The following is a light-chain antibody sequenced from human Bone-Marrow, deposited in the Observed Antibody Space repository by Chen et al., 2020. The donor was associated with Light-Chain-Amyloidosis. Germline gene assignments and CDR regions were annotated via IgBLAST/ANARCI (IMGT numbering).Light chain of an antibody. CDR1: QTISSNY. CDR2: GSS. V-gene: IGKV3-20*01. CDR3: QQYGTSPLT. J-gene: IGKJ4*01. Sequence: EIVLTQSPGTLSLSPGEGANLSCRASQTISSNYLTWSQQKFGQAPRLLIYGSSSRATGIPDRFTGSGSGTDFTLTINRLEPEEFAMYYCQQYGTSPLTFGGGTKVEIK.